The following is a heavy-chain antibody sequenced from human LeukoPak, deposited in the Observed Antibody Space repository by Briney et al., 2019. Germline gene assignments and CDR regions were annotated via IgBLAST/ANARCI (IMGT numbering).Heavy chain of an antibody. D-gene: IGHD3-3*01. CDR1: GGSFSGYY. CDR2: INHSGST. Sequence: SETLSLTCAVYGGSFSGYYWSWIRQPPGKGLEWIGEINHSGSTNYNPSLKSRVTISVDTSKNQFSLKLSSVNAADTAVYYCARDRTVLAIFGVVKGGWFDPWGQGTLVTVSS. J-gene: IGHJ5*02. V-gene: IGHV4-34*01. CDR3: ARDRTVLAIFGVVKGGWFDP.